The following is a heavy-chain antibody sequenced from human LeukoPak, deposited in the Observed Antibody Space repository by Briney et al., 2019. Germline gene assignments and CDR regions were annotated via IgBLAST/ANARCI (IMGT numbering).Heavy chain of an antibody. CDR3: ARALVWGFIGFDP. Sequence: SETLSLTCTVSGGSISSGNYYWTWIRQPAGKGLEWIGSIYYSGSTYYNPSLKSRVTISVDTSKNQFSLKLSSVTAADTAVYYCARALVWGFIGFDPWGQGTLVTVSP. V-gene: IGHV4-61*10. J-gene: IGHJ5*02. D-gene: IGHD3-16*02. CDR2: IYYSGST. CDR1: GGSISSGNYY.